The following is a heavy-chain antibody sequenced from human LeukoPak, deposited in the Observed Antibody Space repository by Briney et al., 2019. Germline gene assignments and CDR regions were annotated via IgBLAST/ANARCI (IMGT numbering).Heavy chain of an antibody. CDR1: GGSFSGYY. J-gene: IGHJ4*02. CDR2: INHSGST. Sequence: PSETLSLTCAVYGGSFSGYYWSWIRQPPGKGLEWIGEINHSGSTNYNPSLKSRVTISVDTSKNQFSLKLSSVTAADTAVYYCARGVYNYDTSGYYDHYFDSWGQGALVTVSS. CDR3: ARGVYNYDTSGYYDHYFDS. D-gene: IGHD3-22*01. V-gene: IGHV4-34*01.